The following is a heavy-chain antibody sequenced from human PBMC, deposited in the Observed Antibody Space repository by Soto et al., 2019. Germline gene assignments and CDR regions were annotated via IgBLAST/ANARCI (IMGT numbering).Heavy chain of an antibody. D-gene: IGHD3-16*01. CDR3: AREDAFGQNKNMITFGGVIY. J-gene: IGHJ4*02. Sequence: SVKVSCKASGGTFSSYTISWVRQAPGQGLEWMGRIIPILGIANYAQKFQGRVTITADKSTSTAYMELSSLRSEDTAVYYCAREDAFGQNKNMITFGGVIYWGQGTLVTVSS. CDR2: IIPILGIA. CDR1: GGTFSSYT. V-gene: IGHV1-69*04.